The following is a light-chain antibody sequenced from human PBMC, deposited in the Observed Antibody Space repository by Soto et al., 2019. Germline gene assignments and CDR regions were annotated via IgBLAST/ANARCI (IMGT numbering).Light chain of an antibody. Sequence: QPVLTQSPSASASLGASVKLTCTLSSGHSSYAIAWHQQQPEKGPRYLMKPNSDGSHSKGDGIPDRFSGSSSGAERYLTISSLQSEDEADYYCQTWGTGVVFGGGTQLTVL. V-gene: IGLV4-69*01. J-gene: IGLJ2*01. CDR1: SGHSSYA. CDR2: PNSDGSH. CDR3: QTWGTGVV.